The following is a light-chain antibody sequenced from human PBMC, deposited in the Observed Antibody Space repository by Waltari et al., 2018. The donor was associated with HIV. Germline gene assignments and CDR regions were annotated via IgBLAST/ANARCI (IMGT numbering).Light chain of an antibody. CDR3: CSFANSRTLG. J-gene: IGLJ2*01. V-gene: IGLV2-23*01. Sequence: QSALTQPASVSGSPGQSIPISCTGPSSDVGKYNLVSGYQQPPGKAPKPHIYEGTKRPSGVSNRFSGSKSGNTASLTISGLQAEDEAHYFCCSFANSRTLGFGGGTKVTVL. CDR1: SSDVGKYNL. CDR2: EGT.